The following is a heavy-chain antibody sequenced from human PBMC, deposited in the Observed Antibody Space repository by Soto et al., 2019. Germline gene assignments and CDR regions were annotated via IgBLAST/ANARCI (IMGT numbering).Heavy chain of an antibody. J-gene: IGHJ6*02. Sequence: SETLSLTCAVYGGSFSGYYWSWIRQPPGKGLEWIGEINHSGSTNYNPSLKSRVTISVDTSKNQFSLKLSSVTAADTAVYYCARVGRYYGMDVWGQGXTVTVYS. V-gene: IGHV4-34*01. CDR2: INHSGST. CDR3: ARVGRYYGMDV. CDR1: GGSFSGYY.